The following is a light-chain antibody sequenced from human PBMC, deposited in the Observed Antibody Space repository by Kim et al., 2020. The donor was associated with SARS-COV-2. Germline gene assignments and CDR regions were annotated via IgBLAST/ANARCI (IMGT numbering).Light chain of an antibody. V-gene: IGKV1-9*01. Sequence: PSVGDRVTSTCRASQGITNSLAWYQQKPGTAPNLLIYAAYTLQSGVPSRFSGSGSGTDFTLTISSLQPEDSATYYCQQLKSYPFTFGGGTKVDIK. CDR2: AAY. J-gene: IGKJ4*01. CDR1: QGITNS. CDR3: QQLKSYPFT.